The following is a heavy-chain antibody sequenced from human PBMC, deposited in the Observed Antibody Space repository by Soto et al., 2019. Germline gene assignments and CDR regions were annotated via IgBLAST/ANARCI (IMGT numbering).Heavy chain of an antibody. Sequence: QVQLVESGGGVVQPGRSLRLSCAASGFTFSSFGIHWVRQAPGKGLEWVAVISYDGIDKNYADSVKGRLTISRENSKNMVYLQMNRLRAEDTAVYYCAKDLREMATIRPDYWGQGILVTVSS. CDR1: GFTFSSFG. V-gene: IGHV3-30*18. CDR2: ISYDGIDK. J-gene: IGHJ4*02. CDR3: AKDLREMATIRPDY. D-gene: IGHD5-12*01.